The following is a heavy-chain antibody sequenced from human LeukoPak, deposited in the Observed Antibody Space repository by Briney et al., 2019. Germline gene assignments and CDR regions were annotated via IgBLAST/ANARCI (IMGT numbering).Heavy chain of an antibody. V-gene: IGHV3-30*19. CDR3: ARGYYDFWSGYRYYFDY. D-gene: IGHD3-3*01. Sequence: GRSLRLSCAASGFTFSTYAMHWVRQAPGKGLEWVAMIWHDGSNKYYADSVKGRFTISRDNSKNTLYLQMNSLRAEDTAVYYCARGYYDFWSGYRYYFDYWGQGALVTVSS. CDR1: GFTFSTYA. CDR2: IWHDGSNK. J-gene: IGHJ4*02.